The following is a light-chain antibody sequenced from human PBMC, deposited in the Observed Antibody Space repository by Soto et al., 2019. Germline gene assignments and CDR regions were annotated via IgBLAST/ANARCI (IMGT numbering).Light chain of an antibody. CDR2: GAS. Sequence: EIVLTQSPGTLPLSPGERATLSCRPSQSVSSSYLAWYQQKPGQAPRLFIYGASSRATGIPDRFSGSGSGTDFTLTISRLEPEDCAVYYCQQYGTSPRTFGQGTKVEIK. CDR1: QSVSSSY. J-gene: IGKJ1*01. CDR3: QQYGTSPRT. V-gene: IGKV3-20*01.